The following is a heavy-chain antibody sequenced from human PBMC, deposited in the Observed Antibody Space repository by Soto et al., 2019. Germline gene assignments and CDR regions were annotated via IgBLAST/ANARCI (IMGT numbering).Heavy chain of an antibody. CDR2: IYYSGST. CDR3: AGCHIYHYYGLAV. J-gene: IGHJ6*01. V-gene: IGHV4-39*01. CDR1: GGSISSSSYY. Sequence: PSETLALTCTVSGGSISSSSYYWGWIRQPPGKGLEWIGSIYYSGSTYYNPSLKSRVTISVDTSNNQFSLKLSSVTAADTAVYCCAGCHIYHYYGLAVRAQGPTDPVSS.